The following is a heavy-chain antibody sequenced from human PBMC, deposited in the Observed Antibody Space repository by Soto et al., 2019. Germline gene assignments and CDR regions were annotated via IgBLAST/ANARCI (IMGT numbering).Heavy chain of an antibody. CDR2: IYWDDDK. CDR3: AHLAYYYDSSGYYSRAEYFQH. J-gene: IGHJ1*01. Sequence: SGPTLVNPTQTLTLTCTFAVFSLSTSGVGVGWIRQPPGKALEWLALIYWDDDKRYGPSLKSRLTITKDTSKNQVVLTMTNMDPVDTATYYCAHLAYYYDSSGYYSRAEYFQHWGQGTLVTVSS. CDR1: VFSLSTSGVG. D-gene: IGHD3-22*01. V-gene: IGHV2-5*05.